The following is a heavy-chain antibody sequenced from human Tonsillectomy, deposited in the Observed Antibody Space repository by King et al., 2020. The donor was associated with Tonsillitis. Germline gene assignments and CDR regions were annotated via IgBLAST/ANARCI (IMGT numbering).Heavy chain of an antibody. CDR3: ATNSSNRYYFDH. Sequence: VQLQESGPGLVKPSETLSLTCTVSGGSINSYFWTWIRQPPGKGRGWIVYIDYRGATKCAPGATTYNPSLNMRVTISVDTSKNQFSLKLKSVTAADTAVYYCATNSSNRYYFDHWGQGTLVSVSS. V-gene: IGHV4-59*01. J-gene: IGHJ4*02. CDR2: IDYRGATKCAPGAT. CDR1: GGSINSYF. D-gene: IGHD6-19*01.